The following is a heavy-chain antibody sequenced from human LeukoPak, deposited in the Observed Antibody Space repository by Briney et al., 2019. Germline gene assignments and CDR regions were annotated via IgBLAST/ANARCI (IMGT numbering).Heavy chain of an antibody. Sequence: GGSLRLSCAASGFTFSSYGMSWVRQAPGRGLEWVSAISGSGSNTYYADSVKGRFTISRDSSKNTLYLQMNGLRAEDTAVYYCAKVNGLGIPTKKPFDYWGQGTLVTVSS. CDR1: GFTFSSYG. V-gene: IGHV3-23*01. J-gene: IGHJ4*02. D-gene: IGHD3-10*01. CDR3: AKVNGLGIPTKKPFDY. CDR2: ISGSGSNT.